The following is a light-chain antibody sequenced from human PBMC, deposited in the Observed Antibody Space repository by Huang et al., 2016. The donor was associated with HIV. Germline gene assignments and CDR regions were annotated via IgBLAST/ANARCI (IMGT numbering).Light chain of an antibody. CDR3: QQYSNWPRGT. CDR1: QSITHS. Sequence: EIVMTQSPDTLSVSPGERVSLSCRASQSITHSLAWYQQKPGQPPRLLFYDASTRAPGISARFRGGGSGTDFTLTSSSLQSEDVGIYYCQQYSNWPRGTFGQGTRVQIK. J-gene: IGKJ1*01. CDR2: DAS. V-gene: IGKV3-15*01.